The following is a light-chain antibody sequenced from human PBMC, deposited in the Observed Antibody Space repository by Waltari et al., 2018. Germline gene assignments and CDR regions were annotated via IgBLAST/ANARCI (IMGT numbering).Light chain of an antibody. CDR3: QQYNNWPPNT. CDR2: GAS. J-gene: IGKJ4*01. CDR1: QGVGGN. V-gene: IGKV3-15*01. Sequence: EIVMTQSPATLSVSPGERGTPSCRPSQGVGGNLDWYQQKPGQAPRLLIYGASTRATGIPARFSGSGSGTEFTLTISSLQSEDFAVYYCQQYNNWPPNTFGGGTKVEIK.